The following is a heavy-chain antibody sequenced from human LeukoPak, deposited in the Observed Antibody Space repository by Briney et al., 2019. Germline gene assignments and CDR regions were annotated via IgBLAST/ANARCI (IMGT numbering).Heavy chain of an antibody. Sequence: ASVKLSCTASGYTFTSYGISWVRQAPGQGLEWMGCISAYNGNTNYAQKLQGRVTMTTDTSTSTAYMELRSLRSDDTAVYYCARGVIPYYGSGSTSGGFDYWGQGTLVTVSS. CDR3: ARGVIPYYGSGSTSGGFDY. CDR1: GYTFTSYG. V-gene: IGHV1-18*01. J-gene: IGHJ4*02. CDR2: ISAYNGNT. D-gene: IGHD3-10*01.